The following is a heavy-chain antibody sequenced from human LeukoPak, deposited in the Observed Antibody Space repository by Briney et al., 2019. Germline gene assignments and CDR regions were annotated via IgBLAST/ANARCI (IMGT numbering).Heavy chain of an antibody. V-gene: IGHV3-30*02. J-gene: IGHJ4*01. CDR2: IRYDGSNK. CDR1: GFTFSIYG. CDR3: VREGFYFFDF. Sequence: GGSLRLSCAPSGFTFSIYGMHWVRQAPGKGLEWVAFIRYDGSNKYYADSVRGRFTIFRDNAKDSVYLQMNSLRAEDSATYYCVREGFYFFDFWGQGTLVTVSS.